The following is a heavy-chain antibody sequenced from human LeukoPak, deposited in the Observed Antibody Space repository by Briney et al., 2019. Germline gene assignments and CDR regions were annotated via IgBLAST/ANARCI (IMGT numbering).Heavy chain of an antibody. D-gene: IGHD3-10*01. J-gene: IGHJ5*02. Sequence: ASVTVSCKASVYTFTGYYMHWVRQAPGQGLEWMGWINPNSGGTNYAQKFQGRVTKTRDTSISTAYMELSRLRSDDTAVYYCARDGITMVRGVWFDPWGQGTLVTVSS. CDR2: INPNSGGT. CDR3: ARDGITMVRGVWFDP. CDR1: VYTFTGYY. V-gene: IGHV1-2*02.